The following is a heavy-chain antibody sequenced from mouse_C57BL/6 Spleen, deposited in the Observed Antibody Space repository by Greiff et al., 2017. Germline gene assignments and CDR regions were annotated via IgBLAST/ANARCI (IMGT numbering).Heavy chain of an antibody. D-gene: IGHD2-10*02. J-gene: IGHJ4*01. CDR1: GYTFTEYT. V-gene: IGHV1-62-2*01. CDR3: ARHEGYGNLYYYAMDY. CDR2: FYPGSGSI. Sequence: QVQLQQPGAELVKPGASVKLSCKASGYTFTEYTIHWVKQRSGQGLEWIGWFYPGSGSIKYNEKFKDKATLTADKSSSTVYMELSRLTSEDSAVYFCARHEGYGNLYYYAMDYWGQGTSVTVSS.